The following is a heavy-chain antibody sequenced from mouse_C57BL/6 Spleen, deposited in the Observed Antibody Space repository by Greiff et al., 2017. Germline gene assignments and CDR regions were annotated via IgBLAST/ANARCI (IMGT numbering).Heavy chain of an antibody. Sequence: QVQLQQPGAELVMPGASVKLSCKASGYTFTSYWMHWVKQRPGQGLEWIGEIDPSDSYTNYNQKFKGKSTLTVDKSSSTAYMQRSSLTSEDSAVYYCARGDYGSNNYFDYWGQGTTLTVSS. CDR1: GYTFTSYW. V-gene: IGHV1-69*01. D-gene: IGHD1-1*01. CDR2: IDPSDSYT. J-gene: IGHJ2*01. CDR3: ARGDYGSNNYFDY.